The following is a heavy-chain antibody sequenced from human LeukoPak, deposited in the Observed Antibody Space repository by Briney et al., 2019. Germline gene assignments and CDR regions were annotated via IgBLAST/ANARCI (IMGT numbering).Heavy chain of an antibody. D-gene: IGHD1-26*01. Sequence: ASVTVSFTASGYTFTIYGISWVRQAPGQGLGWVGWISAYNGNTNYAQKLRGRVTMTTDTSTSTAYMELRSLRSDDTAVYYCARESGMVGSTGGDYWGQGTLVTVSS. V-gene: IGHV1-18*01. CDR3: ARESGMVGSTGGDY. CDR1: GYTFTIYG. J-gene: IGHJ4*02. CDR2: ISAYNGNT.